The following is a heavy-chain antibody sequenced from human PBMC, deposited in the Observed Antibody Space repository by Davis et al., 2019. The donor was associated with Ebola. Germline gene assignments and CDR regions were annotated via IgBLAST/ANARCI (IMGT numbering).Heavy chain of an antibody. CDR1: GGTFTNYA. J-gene: IGHJ5*02. CDR3: ARGKWFDP. CDR2: IIPVVDTK. V-gene: IGHV1-69*04. Sequence: SVKVSCKTSGGTFTNYAVNWVRQAPGQGLEWMGRIIPVVDTKDYAQKFQGRVTLTADNATNSAYMELSGLRFDDTAVYYCARGKWFDPWGQGTLVSVTS.